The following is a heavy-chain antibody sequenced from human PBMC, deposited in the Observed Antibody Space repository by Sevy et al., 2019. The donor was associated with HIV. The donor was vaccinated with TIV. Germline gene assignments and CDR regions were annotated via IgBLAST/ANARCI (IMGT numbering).Heavy chain of an antibody. Sequence: GGSLRLSCAASGFTVSSNYMSWVRQAPGKGLEWVSVIYSGGSTYYADSVKGRFTISRDNSKNTLYLQMNSLRAEDTAVYYCATTTSTNYDFWRGSLRMDVWGQGNTVTVSS. D-gene: IGHD3-3*01. V-gene: IGHV3-53*01. CDR2: IYSGGST. J-gene: IGHJ6*02. CDR1: GFTVSSNY. CDR3: ATTTSTNYDFWRGSLRMDV.